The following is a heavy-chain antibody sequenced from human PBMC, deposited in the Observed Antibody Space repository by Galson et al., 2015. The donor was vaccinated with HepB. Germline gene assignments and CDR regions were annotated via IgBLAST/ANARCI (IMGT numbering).Heavy chain of an antibody. D-gene: IGHD2-15*01. CDR2: IDPNSGGT. CDR1: GYIFSGYY. J-gene: IGHJ5*02. Sequence: SVKVSCKASGYIFSGYYMNWVRQAPGQGLEWMGRIDPNSGGTTYAQNFQGRVTMTTDTSTNTAYMELRSLRSDDTAIYYCARGAVVVAVGATENNWFDPWGRGTLVTVSS. CDR3: ARGAVVVAVGATENNWFDP. V-gene: IGHV1-2*06.